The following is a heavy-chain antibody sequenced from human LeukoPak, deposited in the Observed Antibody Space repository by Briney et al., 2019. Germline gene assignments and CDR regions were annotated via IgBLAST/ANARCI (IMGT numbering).Heavy chain of an antibody. D-gene: IGHD6-13*01. Sequence: GESLKISCKGYGYSFSTYWIGWVRQMPGKGLEWMGTMYPSDSDTRYSPSFQDQVTISADKSISTAYLHWSSLKASDSAMYYCATHGVGSSWLGFDSWGQGTLVTVSS. CDR3: ATHGVGSSWLGFDS. V-gene: IGHV5-51*01. CDR2: MYPSDSDT. CDR1: GYSFSTYW. J-gene: IGHJ4*02.